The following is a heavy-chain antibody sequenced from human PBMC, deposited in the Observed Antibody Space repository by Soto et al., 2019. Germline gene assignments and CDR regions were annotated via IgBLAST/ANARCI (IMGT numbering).Heavy chain of an antibody. J-gene: IGHJ4*02. V-gene: IGHV3-23*01. CDR2: TSASGGST. D-gene: IGHD6-13*01. Sequence: GGSLRLSCAGSGFTFNTYAMSWVRQAPGKGLEWVSGTSASGGSTYYEDSVKGRFTISRDNSKNTLYLQMSSLRAEDTAVYYCAKATSLGYSSAWPNHFDYWGQGTLVTVSS. CDR1: GFTFNTYA. CDR3: AKATSLGYSSAWPNHFDY.